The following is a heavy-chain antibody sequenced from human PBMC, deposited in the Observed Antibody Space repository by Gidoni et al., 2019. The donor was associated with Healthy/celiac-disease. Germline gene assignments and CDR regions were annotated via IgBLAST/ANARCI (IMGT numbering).Heavy chain of an antibody. CDR1: GFTFSSYG. D-gene: IGHD3-16*01. Sequence: QVQLVESGGGVVKPGGSLRLSCAASGFTFSSYGMHWVRQAPGKGLEWVAFIRYDGSNKYYADSVKGRFTISRDNSKNTLYLQMNSLRAEDTAVYYCAKDGGGSGLFYYYMDVWGKGTTVTVSS. CDR2: IRYDGSNK. V-gene: IGHV3-30*02. CDR3: AKDGGGSGLFYYYMDV. J-gene: IGHJ6*03.